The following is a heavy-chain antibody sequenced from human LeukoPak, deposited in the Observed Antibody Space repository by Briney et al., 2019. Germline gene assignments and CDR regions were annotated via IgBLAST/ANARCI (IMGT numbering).Heavy chain of an antibody. CDR1: GGTFSSYA. V-gene: IGHV1-69*05. CDR3: ARGPYDSSGYYYSFDH. J-gene: IGHJ4*02. CDR2: IIPIFGTA. Sequence: SVKVSCKASGGTFSSYAISWMLQAPGQGLEWMGGIIPIFGTANYAQKFQGRVTITTDESTSTAYMELSSLRSEDTAVYYCARGPYDSSGYYYSFDHWGQGTLVTVSS. D-gene: IGHD3-22*01.